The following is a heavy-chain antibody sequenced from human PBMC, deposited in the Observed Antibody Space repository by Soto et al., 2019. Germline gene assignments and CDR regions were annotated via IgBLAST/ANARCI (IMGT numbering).Heavy chain of an antibody. CDR2: IYYSGST. D-gene: IGHD3-22*01. J-gene: IGHJ6*02. CDR1: GGSISSSSYY. V-gene: IGHV4-39*01. Sequence: PSETLSLTCTVSGGSISSSSYYWGWIRQPPGKGLEWIGSIYYSGSTYYNPSLKSRVTISVDTSKNQFSLKLSSVTAADTAVYYCARHNLGYYYDSSGYYGYDYYYGMDVWGQGTTVTVSS. CDR3: ARHNLGYYYDSSGYYGYDYYYGMDV.